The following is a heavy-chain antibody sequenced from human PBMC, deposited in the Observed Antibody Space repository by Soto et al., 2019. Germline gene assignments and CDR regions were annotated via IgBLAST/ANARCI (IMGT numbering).Heavy chain of an antibody. V-gene: IGHV1-46*03. CDR2: INSDGGDT. CDR3: ARDPSRYTVGRAFDI. J-gene: IGHJ3*02. Sequence: GASVKVSCKASGYIFSNYYMHWVRQAPGQGLEWMGIINSDGGDTTYAQKFQGRVTMTRDTSTSTVYMELGSLTSEDTAVYYCARDPSRYTVGRAFDIWGQGTKVTVSS. D-gene: IGHD2-2*02. CDR1: GYIFSNYY.